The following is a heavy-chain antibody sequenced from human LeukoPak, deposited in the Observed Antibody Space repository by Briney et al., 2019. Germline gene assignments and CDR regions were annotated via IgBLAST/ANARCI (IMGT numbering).Heavy chain of an antibody. D-gene: IGHD6-13*01. Sequence: PGGSLRLSCAASGFTFSSYWMHWVRQAPGKGLVWVSRINSDGSSTRYADSVKGRFTFSRDNSNSTLYLQMDSLRGDDAAVYYCAKAVGSISWSFDYWGQGTLVTVSS. V-gene: IGHV3-74*01. CDR1: GFTFSSYW. CDR3: AKAVGSISWSFDY. J-gene: IGHJ4*02. CDR2: INSDGSST.